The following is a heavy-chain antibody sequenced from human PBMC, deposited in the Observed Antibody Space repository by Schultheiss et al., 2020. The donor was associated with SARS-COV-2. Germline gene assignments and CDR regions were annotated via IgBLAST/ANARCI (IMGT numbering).Heavy chain of an antibody. CDR3: ARDLDGDFWSGYYDYYYYMDV. D-gene: IGHD3-3*01. CDR1: GGSISSYY. J-gene: IGHJ6*03. Sequence: SETLSLTCTVSGGSISSYYWSWIRQPPGKGLEWIGYVFYSGSTNYNPSLKSRVTMSVDTSKNQFSLKLSSVTAADTAVYYCARDLDGDFWSGYYDYYYYMDVWGKGTTVTVSS. V-gene: IGHV4-59*12. CDR2: VFYSGST.